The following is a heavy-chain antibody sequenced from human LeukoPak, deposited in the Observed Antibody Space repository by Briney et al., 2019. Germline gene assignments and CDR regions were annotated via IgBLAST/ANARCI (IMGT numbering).Heavy chain of an antibody. J-gene: IGHJ6*03. CDR1: GGSFSGYY. CDR2: INHSGST. CDR3: ARGYYDCSGGSCYFGYYYYYYMDV. V-gene: IGHV4-34*01. D-gene: IGHD2-15*01. Sequence: SETLSLTCAVYGGSFSGYYWSWIRQPPGKGLEWIGEINHSGSTNYNPSLKSRVTISVDTSKNQFSLKLSSVTAADTAVYYCARGYYDCSGGSCYFGYYYYYYMDVWGKGTTVTVSS.